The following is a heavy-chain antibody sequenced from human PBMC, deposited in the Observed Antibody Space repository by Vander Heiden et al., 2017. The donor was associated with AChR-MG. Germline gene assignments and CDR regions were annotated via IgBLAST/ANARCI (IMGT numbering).Heavy chain of an antibody. V-gene: IGHV3-43*01. CDR1: GFTFDDYT. Sequence: EVQLVESGGAVVQPGGSLRPSCAAPGFTFDDYTMLRVRQAPGKGLEWVSLISWDGGCTYYSDSVKRRFTISRDNSKNSLYLQMNSLRAEDTALYYCAKDYAKYYYYYMDVWGKGTTVTVSS. J-gene: IGHJ6*03. CDR2: ISWDGGCT. CDR3: AKDYAKYYYYYMDV.